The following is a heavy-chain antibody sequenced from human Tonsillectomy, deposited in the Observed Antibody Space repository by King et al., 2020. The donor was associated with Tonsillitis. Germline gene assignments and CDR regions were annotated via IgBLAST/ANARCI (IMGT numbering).Heavy chain of an antibody. CDR1: GGSISSYY. CDR3: ARGSNIAAAGTGYYFDY. D-gene: IGHD6-13*01. J-gene: IGHJ4*02. Sequence: QMQLQESGPGLVKPSETLSLTCTVSGGSISSYYWSWIRPPPGKGLEWIGYIYDSGSTNYNPSLKSRGTISVDTSKNQLSLKLSSVTAADTAVYYCARGSNIAAAGTGYYFDYWGQGTLVTVSS. CDR2: IYDSGST. V-gene: IGHV4-59*01.